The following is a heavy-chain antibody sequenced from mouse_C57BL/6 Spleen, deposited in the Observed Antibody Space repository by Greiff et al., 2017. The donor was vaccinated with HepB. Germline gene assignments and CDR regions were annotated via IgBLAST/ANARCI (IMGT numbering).Heavy chain of an antibody. CDR3: ARGVYGGFAY. V-gene: IGHV1-52*01. J-gene: IGHJ3*01. Sequence: VQLQQSGAELVRPGSSVKLSCKASGYTFTSYWMHWVKQRPIQGLEWIGNIDPSDSETHYNQKFKDKATLTVDKSSSTAYMQLSSLTSEDSAVYYCARGVYGGFAYWGQGTLVTVSA. CDR2: IDPSDSET. D-gene: IGHD1-1*01. CDR1: GYTFTSYW.